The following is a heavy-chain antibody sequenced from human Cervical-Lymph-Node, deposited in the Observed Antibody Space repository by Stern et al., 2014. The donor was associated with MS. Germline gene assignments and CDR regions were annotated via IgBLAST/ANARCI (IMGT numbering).Heavy chain of an antibody. J-gene: IGHJ4*02. Sequence: QVQLQESGPGLVKPSETLSLTCTASGGSVSSGSYYWNWIRQAPGKGLEWIGYISSSDSTNYTPSLKSRVTISVATSKNQFSLKLSSVTAADTAVYYCARVYSSGWSVDYWGQGTLVTVSS. CDR3: ARVYSSGWSVDY. V-gene: IGHV4-61*01. D-gene: IGHD6-19*01. CDR2: ISSSDST. CDR1: GGSVSSGSYY.